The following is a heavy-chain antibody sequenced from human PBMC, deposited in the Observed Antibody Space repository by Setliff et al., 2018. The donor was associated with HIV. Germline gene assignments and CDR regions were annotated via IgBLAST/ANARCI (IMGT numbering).Heavy chain of an antibody. D-gene: IGHD3-22*01. J-gene: IGHJ4*02. V-gene: IGHV3-11*01. CDR2: ISGSSNTI. Sequence: GGSLRLSCAASGISFNDYYMYWIRQAPGKGLEWVSCISGSSNTIHYADSVKGRFTISRDNAKKSLYLEMNNLKVEDTALYYCTRQLTPYYYDSPDYWGQGTLVTVSS. CDR1: GISFNDYY. CDR3: TRQLTPYYYDSPDY.